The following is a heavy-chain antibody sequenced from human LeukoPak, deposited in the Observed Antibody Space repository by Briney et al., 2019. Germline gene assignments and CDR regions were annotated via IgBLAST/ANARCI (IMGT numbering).Heavy chain of an antibody. CDR2: IWNDGSNK. V-gene: IGHV3-33*01. Sequence: GGSLRLSCAASGFTFGTYGMHCLRQAPGKGLEWVAVIWNDGSNKYYADSVKGRFTISRDNSEDTLHLQMNSPRVDDTAVYYCARAVGPFDYWGQGTLVTVSS. J-gene: IGHJ4*02. CDR3: ARAVGPFDY. D-gene: IGHD3/OR15-3a*01. CDR1: GFTFGTYG.